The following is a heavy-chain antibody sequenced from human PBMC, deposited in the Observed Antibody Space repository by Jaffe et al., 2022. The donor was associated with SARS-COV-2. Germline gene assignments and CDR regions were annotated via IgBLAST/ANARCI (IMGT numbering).Heavy chain of an antibody. CDR2: ISHSGRT. CDR3: ARDGWVGIEITATEGWFDL. Sequence: VQLQESGPGLVKPSQTLSLTCTVSGDSISSDDYYWSWLRQYPGKGLEWIGFISHSGRTYYNSSLKSRVTLSIDTSKNQFSLKLNSVTAADTAVYYCARDGWVGIEITATEGWFDLWGQGTLVTVSS. V-gene: IGHV4-31*03. CDR1: GDSISSDDYY. D-gene: IGHD1-20*01. J-gene: IGHJ5*02.